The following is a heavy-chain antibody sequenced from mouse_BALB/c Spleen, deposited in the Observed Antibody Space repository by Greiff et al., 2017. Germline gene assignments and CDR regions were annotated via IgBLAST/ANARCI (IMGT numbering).Heavy chain of an antibody. Sequence: EVMLVESGGGLVQPGGSLRLSCATSGFTFTDYYMSWVRQPPGKALEWLGFIRNKANGYTTEYSASVKGRFTISRDNSQSILYLQMNTLRAEDSATYYCARDNTTVPFAYWGQGTLVTVSA. CDR1: GFTFTDYY. D-gene: IGHD1-1*01. J-gene: IGHJ3*01. CDR3: ARDNTTVPFAY. V-gene: IGHV7-3*02. CDR2: IRNKANGYTT.